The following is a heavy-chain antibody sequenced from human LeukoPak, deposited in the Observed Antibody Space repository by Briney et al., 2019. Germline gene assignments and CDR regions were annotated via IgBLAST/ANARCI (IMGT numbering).Heavy chain of an antibody. CDR2: ISGSGVST. CDR3: AKASSSGYYRPLDY. D-gene: IGHD6-19*01. Sequence: GGSLRLSCAASRFTFSSYAMTWVRQAPGKGLEWVSAISGSGVSTYYADSVKGRFTISRDNSKNTLYLQMNSLRAEDTAIYFCAKASSSGYYRPLDYWGQGTLVTASS. V-gene: IGHV3-23*01. J-gene: IGHJ4*02. CDR1: RFTFSSYA.